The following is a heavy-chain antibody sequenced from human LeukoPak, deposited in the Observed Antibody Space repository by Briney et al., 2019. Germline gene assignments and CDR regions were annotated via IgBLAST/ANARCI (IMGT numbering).Heavy chain of an antibody. J-gene: IGHJ2*01. D-gene: IGHD2-2*02. Sequence: ASVKVSCKASGYIFSDYYMHWVRQAPGQGLEWLGWINPKSGAADYAQQFRGRVTMTRDTSINTDYMEMKRVTSDDTAVYYCARVGYCSSTSCYNWYFDLWGRGTLVTVSS. CDR3: ARVGYCSSTSCYNWYFDL. CDR2: INPKSGAA. V-gene: IGHV1-2*02. CDR1: GYIFSDYY.